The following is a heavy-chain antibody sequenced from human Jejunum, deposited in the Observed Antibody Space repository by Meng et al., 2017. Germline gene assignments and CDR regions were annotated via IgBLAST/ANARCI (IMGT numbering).Heavy chain of an antibody. V-gene: IGHV3-48*03. CDR3: ATDRQAVGEPGY. CDR2: ISSSDTIT. Sequence: GESLKISCVASGFTFSSYEMMWVRQAPGRGLEWLSYISSSDTITRYADSVPGRFTISRASAQNSLYLQMNSLRDEDTGVYYCATDRQAVGEPGYWGQGTLVTVSS. D-gene: IGHD1-26*01. CDR1: GFTFSSYE. J-gene: IGHJ4*02.